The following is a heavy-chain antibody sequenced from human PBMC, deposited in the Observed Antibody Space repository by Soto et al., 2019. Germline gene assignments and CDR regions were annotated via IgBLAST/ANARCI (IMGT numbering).Heavy chain of an antibody. J-gene: IGHJ6*02. CDR3: ARGLRVVVVAATPSYYYYYGMDV. V-gene: IGHV4-34*01. D-gene: IGHD2-15*01. Sequence: KTWKTLSLTCAVYGGSFSGYYWSWIRQPPGKGLEWIGEINHSGSTNYNPSLKSRVTISVDTSKNQFSLKLSSVTAADTAVYYCARGLRVVVVAATPSYYYYYGMDVWGQGTTVTVSS. CDR1: GGSFSGYY. CDR2: INHSGST.